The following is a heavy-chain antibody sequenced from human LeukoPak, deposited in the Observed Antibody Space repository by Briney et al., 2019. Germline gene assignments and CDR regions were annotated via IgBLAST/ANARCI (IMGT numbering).Heavy chain of an antibody. Sequence: SETLSLTCTVSGGSVSSGSYYWSWIRQPPGKGLEWLGYIYYGGSTNYNPSLKSRVTISVDTSKNQFSLKLSSVTAADTAVYYCARDTFAGHDAFDIWGQGTMVTVSS. CDR1: GGSVSSGSYY. CDR3: ARDTFAGHDAFDI. V-gene: IGHV4-61*01. D-gene: IGHD3-16*01. CDR2: IYYGGST. J-gene: IGHJ3*02.